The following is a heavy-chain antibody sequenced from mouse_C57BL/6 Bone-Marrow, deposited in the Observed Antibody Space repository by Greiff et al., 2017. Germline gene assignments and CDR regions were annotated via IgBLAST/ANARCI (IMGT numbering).Heavy chain of an antibody. CDR3: TSDRSYYYDCACFAY. D-gene: IGHD1-1*01. Sequence: EVKLMESGAGLVKPGGSLKLSCAASGFTFSSYAMSWVRQTPEKRLEWVAYISSGGDYIYYADTVKGRFTFSRDNAWNTLYLQMSSLKSEDTSMYYCTSDRSYYYDCACFAYGGQGTLVTVSA. CDR1: GFTFSSYA. CDR2: ISSGGDYI. V-gene: IGHV5-9-1*02. J-gene: IGHJ3*01.